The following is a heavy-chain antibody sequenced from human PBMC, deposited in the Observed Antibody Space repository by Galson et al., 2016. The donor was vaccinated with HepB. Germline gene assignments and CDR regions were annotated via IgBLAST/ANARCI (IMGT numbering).Heavy chain of an antibody. V-gene: IGHV1-3*01. Sequence: SVKVSCKASGYTFTTYAMHWVRQAPGQGLEWLGWINGGNGNTKYSQNSQGRVTLTRDASASTAYMELSSLRPEDTAVYYCARGPYSSSSLDWGQGTLVTVSS. D-gene: IGHD6-6*01. CDR1: GYTFTTYA. CDR2: INGGNGNT. CDR3: ARGPYSSSSLD. J-gene: IGHJ4*02.